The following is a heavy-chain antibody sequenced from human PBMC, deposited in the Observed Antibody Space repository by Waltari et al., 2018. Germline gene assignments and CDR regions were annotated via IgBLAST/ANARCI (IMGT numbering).Heavy chain of an antibody. CDR2: IYSGGST. CDR3: ARDSYSSSSGIDY. Sequence: EVQLVESGGGLIQPGGSLRLSCAASGFTVSSNYMSWVRQAPGKGLEWVSVIYSGGSTYYADSVKGRFTISRDNSKNTLYLQMNSLRAEDTAVYYCARDSYSSSSGIDYWGQGTLVTVSS. J-gene: IGHJ4*02. CDR1: GFTVSSNY. D-gene: IGHD6-6*01. V-gene: IGHV3-53*01.